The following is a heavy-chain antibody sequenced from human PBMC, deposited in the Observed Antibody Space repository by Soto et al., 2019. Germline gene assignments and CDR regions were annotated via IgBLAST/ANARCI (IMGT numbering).Heavy chain of an antibody. CDR2: IYYSGST. V-gene: IGHV4-30-4*01. J-gene: IGHJ6*02. D-gene: IGHD6-13*01. CDR3: ARGGSGIAARNSYYYGMDV. Sequence: PSETLSLTCTVSGGSISSGDYYWSWIRQPPGKGLEWIGYIYYSGSTYYNPSLKSRVTISVDTSKNQFSLKLSSVTAADTAVYYCARGGSGIAARNSYYYGMDVWGQGTTVTVSS. CDR1: GGSISSGDYY.